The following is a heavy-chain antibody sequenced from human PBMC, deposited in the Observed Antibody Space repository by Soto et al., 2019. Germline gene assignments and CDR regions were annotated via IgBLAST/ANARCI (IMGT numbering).Heavy chain of an antibody. CDR3: ARGLDNVHLGELSSGTPRAFDY. Sequence: SETLSLTCAVYGGSFSGYYWSWIRQPPGKGLEWIGEINHSGSTNYNPSLKSRVTISVDTSKNQFSLKLSSVTAADTAVYYCARGLDNVHLGELSSGTPRAFDYWGQGTLVTVSS. D-gene: IGHD3-16*02. CDR1: GGSFSGYY. CDR2: INHSGST. J-gene: IGHJ4*02. V-gene: IGHV4-34*01.